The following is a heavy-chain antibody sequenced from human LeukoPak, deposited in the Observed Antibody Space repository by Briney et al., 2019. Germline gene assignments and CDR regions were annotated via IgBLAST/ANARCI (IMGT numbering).Heavy chain of an antibody. CDR3: ARVGATVTTIDY. J-gene: IGHJ4*02. CDR2: INPNSGGT. D-gene: IGHD4-17*01. CDR1: GYTFTSYG. Sequence: ASVKVSCKASGYTFTSYGISWVRQAPGQGLKWMGWINPNSGGTNYAQKFQGRVTMTRDTSISTAYMELSRLRSDDTAVYYCARVGATVTTIDYWGQGTLVTVSS. V-gene: IGHV1-2*02.